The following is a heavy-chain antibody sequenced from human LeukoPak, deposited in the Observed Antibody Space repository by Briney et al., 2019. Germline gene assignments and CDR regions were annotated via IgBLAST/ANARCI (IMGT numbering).Heavy chain of an antibody. CDR3: ARVAGYLPTRWFDP. D-gene: IGHD6-25*01. CDR2: IYTSGST. J-gene: IGHJ5*02. Sequence: SETLSLTCTVPGGSISSYYWSWIRQPAGKGLEWIGRIYTSGSTNYNPSLKSRVTISVDTSQNQFFLLLTSVTAADTAVYYCARVAGYLPTRWFDPWGQGTHVTVSS. CDR1: GGSISSYY. V-gene: IGHV4-4*07.